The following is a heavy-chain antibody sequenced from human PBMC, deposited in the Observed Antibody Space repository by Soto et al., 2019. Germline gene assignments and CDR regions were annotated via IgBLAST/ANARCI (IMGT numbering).Heavy chain of an antibody. J-gene: IGHJ5*02. CDR1: GGSLRMRCSS. CDR3: AREVRMLGYCSSTSCYRNRNWFDP. CDR2: IYHRGST. D-gene: IGHD2-2*01. V-gene: IGHV4-30-2*01. Sequence: TLSLTCAVYGGSLRMRCSSWSWIREPPGKGLEWIGLIYHRGSTYYNPSLKSRVTISVDRSKNQFSLKLSSVTAADTAVYYCAREVRMLGYCSSTSCYRNRNWFDPWGQGTLVTVSS.